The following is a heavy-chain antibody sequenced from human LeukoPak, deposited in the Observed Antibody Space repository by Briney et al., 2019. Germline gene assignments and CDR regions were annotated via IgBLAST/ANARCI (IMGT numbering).Heavy chain of an antibody. CDR3: ARDLFLEWQPQDRYFDY. CDR1: GFTFSSYE. J-gene: IGHJ4*02. V-gene: IGHV3-48*03. Sequence: GGSLRLSCAASGFTFSSYEMNWVRQAPGKGLEWDSYISSSGSTIYYADSVKGRFTISRDNAKNSLYLQMNSLRAEDTAVYYCARDLFLEWQPQDRYFDYWGQGTLVTVSS. D-gene: IGHD3-3*01. CDR2: ISSSGSTI.